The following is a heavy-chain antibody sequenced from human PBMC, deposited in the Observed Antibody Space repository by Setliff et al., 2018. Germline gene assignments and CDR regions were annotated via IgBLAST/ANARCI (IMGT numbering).Heavy chain of an antibody. V-gene: IGHV5-51*01. CDR2: IYPGDSDT. Sequence: GESLKISCKGSGYSFTSYWIGWVRQMPGKGLEWMGIIYPGDSDTRYSPSFQGQVTISADKSISTAYLQWSSLKASDTAMYYCARRRRFDSGGPRSPWYFDLWGRGTLVTVSS. CDR3: ARRRRFDSGGPRSPWYFDL. CDR1: GYSFTSYW. J-gene: IGHJ2*01. D-gene: IGHD3-22*01.